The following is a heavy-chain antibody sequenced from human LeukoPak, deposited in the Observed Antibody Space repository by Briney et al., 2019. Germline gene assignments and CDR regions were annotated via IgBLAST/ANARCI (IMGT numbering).Heavy chain of an antibody. CDR3: ASPRNFWSGYSYYYYMDV. J-gene: IGHJ6*03. D-gene: IGHD3-3*01. CDR1: GGSFSGYY. V-gene: IGHV4-34*01. Sequence: PSETLSLTCAVYGGSFSGYYWSWIRQPPGKGLEWIGEINHSGSTNHNPSLKSRVTISVDTSKNQFSLKLSSVTAADTAVYYCASPRNFWSGYSYYYYMDVWGKGTTVTVSS. CDR2: INHSGST.